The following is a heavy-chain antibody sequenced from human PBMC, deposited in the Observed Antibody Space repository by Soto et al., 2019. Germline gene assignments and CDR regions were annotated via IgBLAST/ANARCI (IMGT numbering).Heavy chain of an antibody. V-gene: IGHV3-7*01. CDR2: INPDGSEK. CDR3: VRARIDV. Sequence: EVQLVESGGGLVQPGGSLRLSCAASGFIFSAYWMTWVRQAPGKGLEWVANINPDGSEKYYVDSVKGRFTISRDNVKNSLFLQVNKLRAEDTALYYCVRARIDVWGLGTLVTVSS. J-gene: IGHJ2*01. CDR1: GFIFSAYW.